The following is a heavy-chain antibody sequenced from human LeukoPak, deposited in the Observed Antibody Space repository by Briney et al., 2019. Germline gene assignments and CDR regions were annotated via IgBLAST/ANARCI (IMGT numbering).Heavy chain of an antibody. CDR2: INWNGGST. D-gene: IGHD6-19*01. Sequence: GGSLRLSCAASGFTFDVYGMSWVRQAPGKGLEWVSGINWNGGSTGYADSVKGRFTISRDNAKNSLYLPMNSLRAEDTALYYCARDQYSSGWLDHWGQGTLVTVYS. J-gene: IGHJ4*02. V-gene: IGHV3-20*04. CDR3: ARDQYSSGWLDH. CDR1: GFTFDVYG.